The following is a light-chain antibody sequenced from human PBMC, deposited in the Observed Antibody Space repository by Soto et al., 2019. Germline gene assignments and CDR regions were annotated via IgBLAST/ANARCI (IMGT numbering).Light chain of an antibody. V-gene: IGLV4-69*01. CDR3: QTWDTGARVV. CDR1: SGQSNYA. Sequence: QPVLTQSPSASASLGASVKRTCTLSSGQSNYAIAWHQQQPEKGPRYLMKLSSDGSHSKGDGIPDRFSGSSSGAERYLTISSLQSEDEADYYCQTWDTGARVVFGGGTKLTVL. J-gene: IGLJ2*01. CDR2: LSSDGSH.